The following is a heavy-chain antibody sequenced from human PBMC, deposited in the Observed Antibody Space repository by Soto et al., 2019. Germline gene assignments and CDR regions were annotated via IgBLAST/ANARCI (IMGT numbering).Heavy chain of an antibody. J-gene: IGHJ4*02. D-gene: IGHD3-10*01. CDR2: IYSGGYT. CDR3: AGPPGGGGY. V-gene: IGHV3-53*01. Sequence: EVQLVESGGGLIQPGGSLRLSCAVSGFTVSNNYMSWVRQAPGKGLEGVSVIYSGGYTAYGDSVKGRFTISRDNSKKPLFPQKKTRGADDPAGYFCAGPPGGGGYWGQGTLVTVSS. CDR1: GFTVSNNY.